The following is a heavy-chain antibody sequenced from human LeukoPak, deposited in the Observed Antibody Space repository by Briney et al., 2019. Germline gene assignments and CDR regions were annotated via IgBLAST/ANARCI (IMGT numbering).Heavy chain of an antibody. D-gene: IGHD2-21*02. CDR1: GYTFATYF. V-gene: IGHV1-2*02. Sequence: GASVKVSCKTSGYTFATYFMHWVRPAPGQGLEWMGYIKPNSGVTNYAQKFRGRVTMTWDTSISTAYIELSGLTSDDTAIYYCTRPTYCGSDCYFNFDYWGQGTLVTVSS. J-gene: IGHJ4*02. CDR3: TRPTYCGSDCYFNFDY. CDR2: IKPNSGVT.